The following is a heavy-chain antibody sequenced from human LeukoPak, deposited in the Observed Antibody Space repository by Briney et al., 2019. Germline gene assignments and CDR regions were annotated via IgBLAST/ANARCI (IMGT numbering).Heavy chain of an antibody. V-gene: IGHV3-7*01. CDR1: GFTFSSYW. Sequence: GGSLRLSCVASGFTFSSYWMTWVRQAPGKGLEWLANIKEDGSIQYYLDSVRGRFTISRDNAKTSVYLQLNSLRADVTAVYYCARDVWTGVAVSDYWGQGTLVTVSS. CDR3: ARDVWTGVAVSDY. D-gene: IGHD6-19*01. J-gene: IGHJ4*02. CDR2: IKEDGSIQ.